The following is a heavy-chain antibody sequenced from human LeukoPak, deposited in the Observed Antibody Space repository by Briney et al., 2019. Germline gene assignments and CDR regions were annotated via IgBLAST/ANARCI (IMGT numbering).Heavy chain of an antibody. CDR2: INHSGST. Sequence: SETLSLTCAVYGGSFSGYYWSWIRQPPGKGLEWIGEINHSGSTNYNPSLKSRVTISVDTSKNQFSLKLSSVTAADTAVYYCATDMYYDISTGYYYAFDIWGQGTMVTVSS. V-gene: IGHV4-34*01. CDR1: GGSFSGYY. D-gene: IGHD3-9*01. J-gene: IGHJ3*02. CDR3: ATDMYYDISTGYYYAFDI.